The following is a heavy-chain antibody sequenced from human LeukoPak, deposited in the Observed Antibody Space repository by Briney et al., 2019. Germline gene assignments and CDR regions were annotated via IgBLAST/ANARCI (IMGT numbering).Heavy chain of an antibody. CDR2: IYYSGST. D-gene: IGHD5-18*01. CDR3: ASSTAMVKSLDY. J-gene: IGHJ4*02. CDR1: GGSISSYY. Sequence: PSETLSLTCTVSGGSISSYYWSWIRQPPGKGLEWIGYIYYSGSTNYNPSLKSRVTISVDTSKNQFSLKLSSVTAADTAVYYCASSTAMVKSLDYWGQGTLVTVSS. V-gene: IGHV4-59*08.